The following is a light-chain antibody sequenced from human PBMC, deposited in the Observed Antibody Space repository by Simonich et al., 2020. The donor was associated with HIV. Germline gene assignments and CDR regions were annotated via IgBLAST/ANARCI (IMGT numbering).Light chain of an antibody. Sequence: QSALTQPASVSESPGQPITIPCTGTSSDVGGFNHFPWYHHHPGKAPKLMIYAVSKRPSGVSNRFSGSKSGNTASLTISGLQAEDEADYYCSSYTSSSTLVFGGGTKLTVL. J-gene: IGLJ2*01. V-gene: IGLV2-14*03. CDR1: SSDVGGFNH. CDR3: SSYTSSSTLV. CDR2: AVS.